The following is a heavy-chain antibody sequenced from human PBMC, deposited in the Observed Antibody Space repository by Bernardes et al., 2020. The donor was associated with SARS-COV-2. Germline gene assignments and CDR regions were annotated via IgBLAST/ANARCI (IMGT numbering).Heavy chain of an antibody. V-gene: IGHV1-69*02. CDR2: IIPMLNMG. Sequence: SVKVSCKASGGTFSSYTVSWVRQAPGQGLEWMGRIIPMLNMGDSAQKFQGKVTLTADKATNTAYMELSSLTSEDTAVYYCARGPTYRSGSQSFDLWGQGTLVIVSS. D-gene: IGHD3-10*01. J-gene: IGHJ3*01. CDR1: GGTFSSYT. CDR3: ARGPTYRSGSQSFDL.